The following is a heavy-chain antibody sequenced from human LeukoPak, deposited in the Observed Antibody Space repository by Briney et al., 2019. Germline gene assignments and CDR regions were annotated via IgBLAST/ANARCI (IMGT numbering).Heavy chain of an antibody. V-gene: IGHV4-34*01. CDR3: ARRRYSYGSKLFDY. J-gene: IGHJ4*02. Sequence: PSETLSLTCAVYGGSFSGYYWSWIRRPPGKGLEWIGEINHSGSTNYNPSLKSRVTISVDTSKNQFSLKLSSVTAADTAVHYCARRRYSYGSKLFDYWGQGTLVTVSS. CDR2: INHSGST. CDR1: GGSFSGYY. D-gene: IGHD5-18*01.